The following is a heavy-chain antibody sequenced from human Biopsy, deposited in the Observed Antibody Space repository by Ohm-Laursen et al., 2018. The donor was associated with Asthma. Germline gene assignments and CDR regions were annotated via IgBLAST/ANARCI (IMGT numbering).Heavy chain of an antibody. CDR3: AKPLNTYNFYAYDV. D-gene: IGHD5/OR15-5a*01. CDR1: GFAVSRDH. V-gene: IGHV3-53*01. CDR2: IYSGGTS. Sequence: SLRLSCAASGFAVSRDHMFWVRQAPGKGLEWVSVIYSGGTSHTADSVRGRFTISRDYSKNTLYLQMHSLRVEDTAVYYCAKPLNTYNFYAYDVWGQGTTVVVSS. J-gene: IGHJ6*02.